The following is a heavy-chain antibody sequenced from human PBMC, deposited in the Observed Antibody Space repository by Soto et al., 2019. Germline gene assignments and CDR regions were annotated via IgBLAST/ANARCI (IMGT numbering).Heavy chain of an antibody. CDR2: ISTSSSSI. J-gene: IGHJ4*02. CDR3: ARRGSRWYEQFDY. V-gene: IGHV3-48*01. D-gene: IGHD6-13*01. CDR1: GFTFSSYS. Sequence: EVQLVESGGGLIQPGGSLRLSCAASGFTFSSYSMNWVRQAPGKGLEWVSYISTSSSSIYYADSVKGRFTISRDNADNSLYLRMNSLRAEDTAVYYCARRGSRWYEQFDYWGQGTLVTVSS.